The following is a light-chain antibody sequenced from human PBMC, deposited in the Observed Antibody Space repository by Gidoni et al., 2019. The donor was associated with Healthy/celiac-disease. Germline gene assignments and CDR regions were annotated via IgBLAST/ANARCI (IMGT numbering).Light chain of an antibody. V-gene: IGLV3-19*01. CDR3: NSRDSSCNHRWV. J-gene: IGLJ3*02. Sequence: SSELTQDPAVSVALGQTVRITCQGDSLRSYYASWYQQKPGQAPVLVIYGKNNRPSGIPDRFSGSSSGNTASLTITGAQAEDEADYYCNSRDSSCNHRWVFGGGTKLTVL. CDR2: GKN. CDR1: SLRSYY.